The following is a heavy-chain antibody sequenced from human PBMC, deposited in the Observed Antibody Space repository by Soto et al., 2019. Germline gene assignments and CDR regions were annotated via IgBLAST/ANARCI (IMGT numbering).Heavy chain of an antibody. V-gene: IGHV3-21*01. D-gene: IGHD3-16*01. Sequence: GGSLRLSCAASGFTFSNYAMTWVRQAPGKGLEWVSSITVGSSHIYQPNSMKGRFTISRDDAKNSVYLQIDSLRDEDTALYYCSRSPEVGVRGAYWGQGTLVTVSS. CDR2: ITVGSSHI. CDR3: SRSPEVGVRGAY. CDR1: GFTFSNYA. J-gene: IGHJ4*02.